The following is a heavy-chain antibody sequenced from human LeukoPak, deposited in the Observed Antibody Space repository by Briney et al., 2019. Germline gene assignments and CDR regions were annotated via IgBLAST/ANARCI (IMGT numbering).Heavy chain of an antibody. CDR1: GFTFSDCY. CDR2: ISGPSSYT. V-gene: IGHV3-11*06. D-gene: IGHD2-2*01. CDR3: ARVPGDCSSTSCFDMYFDY. Sequence: TGGSLRLSCAASGFTFSDCYISWIRQAPGKGLEWISYISGPSSYTNYADSVKGRFTISRDNAKNSLYLQMNSLRAEDTAVYYCARVPGDCSSTSCFDMYFDYWGQGTLVTVSS. J-gene: IGHJ4*02.